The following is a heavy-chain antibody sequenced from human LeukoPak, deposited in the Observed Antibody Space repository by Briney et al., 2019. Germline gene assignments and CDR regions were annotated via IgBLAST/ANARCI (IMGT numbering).Heavy chain of an antibody. Sequence: SQTLSLTCTVSGGSIRSAAYYWSWIRQPPGKGLEWIMNIYYSGSTYYNPSLKSRVTISVDTSKNQFSLKLSSVTAADTAVYYCARENFWLPKYYYGMDVWGQGTTVTVSS. CDR1: GGSIRSAAYY. V-gene: IGHV4-31*03. J-gene: IGHJ6*02. CDR2: IYYSGST. CDR3: ARENFWLPKYYYGMDV. D-gene: IGHD3-3*01.